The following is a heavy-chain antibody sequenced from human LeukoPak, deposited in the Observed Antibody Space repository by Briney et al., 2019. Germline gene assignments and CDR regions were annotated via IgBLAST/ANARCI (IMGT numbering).Heavy chain of an antibody. V-gene: IGHV1-46*01. D-gene: IGHD1-26*01. J-gene: IGHJ5*02. CDR3: ASSPPVGASFRSWFDP. CDR1: GYTFTSYY. CDR2: INPSGGST. Sequence: GASVKVSCKASGYTFTSYYMHWVRQAPGQGLEWMGIINPSGGSTSYAQKFQGRVTMTRDTSTSTVYTELSSLRSEDTAVYYCASSPPVGASFRSWFDPWGQGTLVTVSS.